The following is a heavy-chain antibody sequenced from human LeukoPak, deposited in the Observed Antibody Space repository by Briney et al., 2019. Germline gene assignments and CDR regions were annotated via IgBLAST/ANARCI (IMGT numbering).Heavy chain of an antibody. Sequence: GASVTVSYKASGYTFTSYGISWVRQAPGQGVEGMGWISAYNGNTNYAQKLQGRVTMTTDTSTSTAYMELRSLRSDDTAVYYCARVPAAAGFYFDYWGQGTLVTVSS. CDR1: GYTFTSYG. D-gene: IGHD2-2*01. CDR2: ISAYNGNT. J-gene: IGHJ4*02. V-gene: IGHV1-18*01. CDR3: ARVPAAAGFYFDY.